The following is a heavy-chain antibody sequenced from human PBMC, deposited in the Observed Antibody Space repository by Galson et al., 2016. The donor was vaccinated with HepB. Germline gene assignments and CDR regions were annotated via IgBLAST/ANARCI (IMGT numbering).Heavy chain of an antibody. CDR1: GFTFSSYW. CDR2: IKRDGREK. D-gene: IGHD4-17*01. CDR3: ARVYGDTEMGYYFDL. Sequence: SLRLSCAASGFTFSSYWMNWVRQAPGKGLEWVANIKRDGREKYYVDSVKGRFTISRDNAKNTLYLQMNSLRAEDTAVYSCARVYGDTEMGYYFDLWGRGTLVTVSS. J-gene: IGHJ2*01. V-gene: IGHV3-7*01.